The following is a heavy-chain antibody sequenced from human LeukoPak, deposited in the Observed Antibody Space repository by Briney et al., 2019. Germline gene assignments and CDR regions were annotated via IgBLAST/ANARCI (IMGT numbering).Heavy chain of an antibody. V-gene: IGHV3-11*01. CDR3: AREGRDYGDYFPTPANDAFDI. D-gene: IGHD4-17*01. J-gene: IGHJ3*02. Sequence: PGGSLRLSCAASGFTFSDYYMSWIRQAPGKGLEWVSYISSSGSTVYYADSVKGRFTISRDNAKNSLYLQMNSLRAEDTAVYYCAREGRDYGDYFPTPANDAFDIWGQGTMVTVSS. CDR1: GFTFSDYY. CDR2: ISSSGSTV.